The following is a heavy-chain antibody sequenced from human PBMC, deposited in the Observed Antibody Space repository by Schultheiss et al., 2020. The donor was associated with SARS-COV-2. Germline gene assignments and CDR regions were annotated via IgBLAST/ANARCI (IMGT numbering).Heavy chain of an antibody. J-gene: IGHJ4*02. V-gene: IGHV3-23*01. D-gene: IGHD3-22*01. Sequence: GGSLRLSCAASGFTFSSYAMSWVRQAPGKGLEWVSGISVSGVTTIYADSVKGRFTISRDNSKNTLYLQMNSLRAEDTAVYYCARDMTHYYDSSGYYTFDYWGQGTLVTVSS. CDR1: GFTFSSYA. CDR3: ARDMTHYYDSSGYYTFDY. CDR2: ISVSGVTT.